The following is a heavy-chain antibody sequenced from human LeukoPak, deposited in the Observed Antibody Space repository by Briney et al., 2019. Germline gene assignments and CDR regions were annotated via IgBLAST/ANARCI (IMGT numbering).Heavy chain of an antibody. V-gene: IGHV3-48*03. Sequence: GGSLRLSCEASGFTFSSYEMNWVRQAPGKGLEWISYISSGGMTIYYADSVRGRFTVSRDNTKNSLFLQMNSLRAEDTAVYFCARDDYDIVTGYYSMYSYGVDDWGQGTAVTVSS. D-gene: IGHD3-9*01. CDR1: GFTFSSYE. J-gene: IGHJ6*02. CDR2: ISSGGMTI. CDR3: ARDDYDIVTGYYSMYSYGVDD.